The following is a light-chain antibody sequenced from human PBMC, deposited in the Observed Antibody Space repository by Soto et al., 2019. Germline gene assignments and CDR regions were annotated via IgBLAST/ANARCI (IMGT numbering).Light chain of an antibody. CDR1: QSVSNNY. V-gene: IGKV3-20*01. Sequence: EIVLTQSPGTLSFSPGERSTRSCMASQSVSNNYLAWYQQKPGQAPRLLIYGASNRATGIPDRFSGSGSGTDFTLTISRLEPEDFAVYYCQQYGSSGTFGQGTKVDIK. CDR2: GAS. CDR3: QQYGSSGT. J-gene: IGKJ1*01.